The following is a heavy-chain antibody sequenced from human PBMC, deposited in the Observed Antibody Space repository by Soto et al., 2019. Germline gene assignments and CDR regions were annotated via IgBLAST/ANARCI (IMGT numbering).Heavy chain of an antibody. V-gene: IGHV4-34*01. CDR1: GGSLSGYY. D-gene: IGHD5-12*01. CDR2: VKDGGHT. Sequence: QVQLQQWGAGLLKPSETLSLNCAVTGGSLSGYYWSWIRQPPGKGLEWIGEVKDGGHTNYSPSLRRPVTISSDTSHNQLSLRLNSVTAADTGVYYCARGQEGVVATHWDQGSLVTVSS. J-gene: IGHJ4*02. CDR3: ARGQEGVVATH.